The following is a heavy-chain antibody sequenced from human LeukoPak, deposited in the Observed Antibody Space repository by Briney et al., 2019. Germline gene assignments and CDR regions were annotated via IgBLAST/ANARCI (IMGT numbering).Heavy chain of an antibody. J-gene: IGHJ4*02. Sequence: PSETLSLTCAVYGGSFSGYYWSWIRQPPGKGLECIGEINHSGSTNYNPSLKSRVTISVDTSKNQFSLKLSSATAADTAVYYCARRLFHYYDSRHHFDYWGQGTLVTVSS. V-gene: IGHV4-34*01. D-gene: IGHD3-22*01. CDR2: INHSGST. CDR1: GGSFSGYY. CDR3: ARRLFHYYDSRHHFDY.